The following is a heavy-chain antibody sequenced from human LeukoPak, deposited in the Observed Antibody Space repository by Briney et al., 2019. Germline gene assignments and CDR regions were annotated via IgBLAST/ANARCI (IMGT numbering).Heavy chain of an antibody. D-gene: IGHD6-13*01. Sequence: SSETLSLTCTVSGGSISSYYWSWIRQPPGKGLEWIGYIYYSGSTNYNPSLKSRVTISVDTSKNQFSLKLSSVTAADTAVYYCATWAAAEIDYWGQGTLVTVSS. CDR2: IYYSGST. CDR1: GGSISSYY. J-gene: IGHJ4*02. CDR3: ATWAAAEIDY. V-gene: IGHV4-59*01.